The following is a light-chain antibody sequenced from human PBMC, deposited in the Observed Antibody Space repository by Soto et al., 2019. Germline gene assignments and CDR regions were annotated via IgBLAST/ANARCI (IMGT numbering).Light chain of an antibody. CDR3: QHYNSYSEA. V-gene: IGKV1-5*03. J-gene: IGKJ1*01. CDR2: KAS. CDR1: QTISSW. Sequence: IHMAQSSSTLSGSVGERVTITCRASQTISSWLAWYQQKPGKAPKLLIYKASTLKSGVPSRFSGSGSGTEFTLTISSLQPDDFATYYCQHYNSYSEAFGQGTKVDIK.